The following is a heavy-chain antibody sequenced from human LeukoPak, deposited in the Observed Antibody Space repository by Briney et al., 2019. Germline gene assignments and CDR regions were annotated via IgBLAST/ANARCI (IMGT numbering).Heavy chain of an antibody. V-gene: IGHV1-8*01. CDR1: GYTFTSYD. D-gene: IGHD6-13*01. Sequence: GASVKVSCKASGYTFTSYDINWVRQATGQGLEWMGWMNPNSGNTGYAQKFQGRVTMTRNTSISTAYMELSSLRSEDTAVYYCALSLTLYSGSWYRWGQGTLVTVSS. J-gene: IGHJ4*02. CDR3: ALSLTLYSGSWYR. CDR2: MNPNSGNT.